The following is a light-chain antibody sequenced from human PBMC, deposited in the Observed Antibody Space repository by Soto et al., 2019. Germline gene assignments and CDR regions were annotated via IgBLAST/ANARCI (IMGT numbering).Light chain of an antibody. Sequence: SALTQPPSPARSPGQSVTISRTGTSSGVGGYSYVSWYQHHPGKAPKLIIYEVYKRPSGVPDRFSGSKSGNTAALTVSGLQAEDEADYYCSSYVGTNSYVFGTGTKVTVL. CDR2: EVY. CDR1: SSGVGGYSY. V-gene: IGLV2-8*01. J-gene: IGLJ1*01. CDR3: SSYVGTNSYV.